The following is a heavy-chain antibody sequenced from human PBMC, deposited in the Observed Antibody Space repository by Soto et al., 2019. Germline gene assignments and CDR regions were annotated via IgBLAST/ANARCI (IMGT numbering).Heavy chain of an antibody. CDR2: IYHSGST. V-gene: IGHV4-30-2*02. J-gene: IGHJ4*02. Sequence: SETLSLTCAVSGGSISSGGYSWSWIRQPPGKGLEWIGYIYHSGSTYYNPSLKSRVTISKDRSKNQVSLKMTNMDPVDTATYYCAQRNVDFLRPAPFDYWGQGTLVTVSS. D-gene: IGHD3-3*01. CDR1: GGSISSGGYS. CDR3: AQRNVDFLRPAPFDY.